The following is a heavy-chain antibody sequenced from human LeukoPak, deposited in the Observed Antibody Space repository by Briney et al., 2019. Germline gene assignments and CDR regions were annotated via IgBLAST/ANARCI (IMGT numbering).Heavy chain of an antibody. J-gene: IGHJ5*02. D-gene: IGHD2-2*01. CDR2: INTDGSTT. Sequence: PGRSLRLSCAASGFTFSSYWMHWVRQAPGKGLVWVSRINTDGSTTSYADSVKGRFTISRDNAKNTLYLQMNSLRAEDTAVYYCARDGGCTSTSCGGNWFDPWGQGTLVTVSS. CDR1: GFTFSSYW. CDR3: ARDGGCTSTSCGGNWFDP. V-gene: IGHV3-74*01.